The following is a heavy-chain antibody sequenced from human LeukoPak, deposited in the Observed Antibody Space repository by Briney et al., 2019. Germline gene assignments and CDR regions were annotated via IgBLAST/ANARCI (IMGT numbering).Heavy chain of an antibody. J-gene: IGHJ3*02. CDR1: GGTFSSYA. Sequence: SVKVSCKASGGTFSSYAISWVRQAPGQGLEWMGGIIPIFGTANYAQKFQGRVTITADEPTSTAYMELSSLRSEDTAVYYCARIYVWGSYRPEYAFDIWGQGTMVTVSS. CDR2: IIPIFGTA. V-gene: IGHV1-69*13. CDR3: ARIYVWGSYRPEYAFDI. D-gene: IGHD3-16*02.